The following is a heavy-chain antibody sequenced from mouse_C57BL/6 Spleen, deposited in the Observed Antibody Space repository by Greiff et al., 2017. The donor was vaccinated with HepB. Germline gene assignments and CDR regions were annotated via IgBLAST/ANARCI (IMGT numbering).Heavy chain of an antibody. D-gene: IGHD2-4*01. Sequence: EVKLVESGGGLVQPGGSLKLSCAASGFTFSDYYMYWVRQTPEKRLEWVAYISNGGGSTYYPDTVKGRFTISRDNAKNTLYLQMSRLKSEDTAMYYCARLYDYEGAMDYWGQGTSVTVSS. V-gene: IGHV5-12*01. CDR2: ISNGGGST. J-gene: IGHJ4*01. CDR3: ARLYDYEGAMDY. CDR1: GFTFSDYY.